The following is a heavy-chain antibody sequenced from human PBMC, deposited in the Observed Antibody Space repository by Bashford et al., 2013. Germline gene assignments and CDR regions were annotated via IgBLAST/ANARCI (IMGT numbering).Heavy chain of an antibody. J-gene: IGHJ3*02. Sequence: GSLRLSCVASGLASGLTFGDYGMSWVRQAPGKGLEWVSVINWNGDSIGYADSVKGRFTSSRDNAKNSLYLQMSNLRAEDTAMYYCARGDIGSPLGFDIWGQGTMVTVSS. V-gene: IGHV3-20*04. CDR2: INWNGDSI. D-gene: IGHD5/OR15-5a*01. CDR1: GLASGLTFGDYG. CDR3: ARGDIGSPLGFDI.